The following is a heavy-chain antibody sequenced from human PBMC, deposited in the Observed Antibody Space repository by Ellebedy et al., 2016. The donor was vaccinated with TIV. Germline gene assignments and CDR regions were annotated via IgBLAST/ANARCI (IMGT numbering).Heavy chain of an antibody. V-gene: IGHV3-20*04. D-gene: IGHD3-10*01. CDR1: GFSFSNHA. CDR2: INWSGDLI. CDR3: ARVVSGYFDY. J-gene: IGHJ4*02. Sequence: GESLKISXTASGFSFSNHAMSWVRQAPGKGLEWISGINWSGDLIHYSDSVKGRFTVSRDNAKNSLYLQMNSLRAEDTAVYYCARVVSGYFDYWGQGTLVTVSS.